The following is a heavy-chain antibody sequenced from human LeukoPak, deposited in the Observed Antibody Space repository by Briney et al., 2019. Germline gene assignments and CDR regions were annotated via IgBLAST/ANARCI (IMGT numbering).Heavy chain of an antibody. CDR2: IYSGGSA. CDR3: VRMVTGWPNWIDP. CDR1: GFTVSNYY. Sequence: GESLRLSCAASGFTVSNYYMSWVRQAPGKGLEWVSVIYSGGSAYSADSVKGRFTMSRDTSKNTLYLQMNSLRAEDTAVYYCVRMVTGWPNWIDPWGQGTLVTVSS. V-gene: IGHV3-66*01. J-gene: IGHJ5*02. D-gene: IGHD6-19*01.